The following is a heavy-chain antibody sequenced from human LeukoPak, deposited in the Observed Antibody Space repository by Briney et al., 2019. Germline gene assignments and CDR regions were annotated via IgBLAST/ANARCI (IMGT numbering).Heavy chain of an antibody. Sequence: GGSLRLSCAASGFTFSSYAMSWVRQAPGKGLEWVSAISGSGGSTYYADSVKGRFTISRDNSKNTLYLQMNSLRAEDTAVYYCAKDVPLSSDVMGVPGPPDYWGQGTLVTVSS. J-gene: IGHJ4*02. CDR1: GFTFSSYA. CDR3: AKDVPLSSDVMGVPGPPDY. D-gene: IGHD2-21*01. CDR2: ISGSGGST. V-gene: IGHV3-23*01.